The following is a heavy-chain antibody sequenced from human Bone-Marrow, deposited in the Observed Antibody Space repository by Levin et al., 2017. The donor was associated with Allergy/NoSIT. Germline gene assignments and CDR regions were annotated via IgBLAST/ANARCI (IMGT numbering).Heavy chain of an antibody. CDR3: ARDMIIRIIAVAGPFDY. V-gene: IGHV3-30-3*01. Sequence: GGSLRLSCAASGFTFSSYAMHWVRQAPGKGLEWVAVISYDGSNKYYADSVKGRFTISRDNSKNTLYLQMNSLRAEDTAVYYCARDMIIRIIAVAGPFDYWGQGTLVTVSS. CDR2: ISYDGSNK. CDR1: GFTFSSYA. J-gene: IGHJ4*02. D-gene: IGHD6-19*01.